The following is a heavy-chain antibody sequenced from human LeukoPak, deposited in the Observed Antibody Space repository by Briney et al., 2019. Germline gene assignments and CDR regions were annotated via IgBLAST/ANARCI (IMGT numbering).Heavy chain of an antibody. V-gene: IGHV3-9*01. D-gene: IGHD6-13*01. Sequence: GGSLRLSCAASGFTFNDYAMHWVRQAPGKGLEWVSGISWNSGTIHYADSVKGRFTISRDNAKNSLYLQMNSLRAEDTAVYYCARDAVGIYRIIDYWGQGTLVTVSS. J-gene: IGHJ4*02. CDR1: GFTFNDYA. CDR3: ARDAVGIYRIIDY. CDR2: ISWNSGTI.